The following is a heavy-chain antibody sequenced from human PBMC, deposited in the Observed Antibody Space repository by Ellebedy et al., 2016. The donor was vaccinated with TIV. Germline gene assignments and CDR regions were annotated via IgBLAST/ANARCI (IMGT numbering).Heavy chain of an antibody. CDR1: GFNLSAYG. D-gene: IGHD1-26*01. Sequence: PGGSLRLSCAASGFNLSAYGMNWVRQAPGKGLEWVSSISSSSSSIYYADSVKGRFTISRDNAKNSLYLQMNSLRGEDTAVYYCARPGGSYGYAMDVWGQGTTVTVSS. CDR2: ISSSSSSI. V-gene: IGHV3-21*01. J-gene: IGHJ6*02. CDR3: ARPGGSYGYAMDV.